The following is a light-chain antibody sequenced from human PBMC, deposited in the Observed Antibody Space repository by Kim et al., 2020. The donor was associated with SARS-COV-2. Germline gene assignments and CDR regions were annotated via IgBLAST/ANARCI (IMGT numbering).Light chain of an antibody. CDR3: QVWDTDTDHYV. CDR1: NMGGHS. Sequence: APGQTARLTCGGNNMGGHSVHWYQQKPGQAPVLVMYYDSDRPSGIPERVSGSKSANTANLPISRVEAGDEADYYCQVWDTDTDHYVFGTGTKVTVL. CDR2: YDS. J-gene: IGLJ1*01. V-gene: IGLV3-21*01.